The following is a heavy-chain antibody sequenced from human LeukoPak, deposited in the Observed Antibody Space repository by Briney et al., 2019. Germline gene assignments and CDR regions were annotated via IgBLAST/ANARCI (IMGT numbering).Heavy chain of an antibody. CDR3: ARMYYDFWSGYREENWFDP. D-gene: IGHD3-3*01. CDR2: IYYSGST. J-gene: IGHJ5*02. CDR1: GGSISSYY. V-gene: IGHV4-59*08. Sequence: SETLSLTCTVSGGSISSYYWSWIRQPPGQGLEWIGYIYYSGSTNYNPSLKSRVTISVDTSKNQFSLKLSSVTAADTAVYYCARMYYDFWSGYREENWFDPWGQGTLVTVSS.